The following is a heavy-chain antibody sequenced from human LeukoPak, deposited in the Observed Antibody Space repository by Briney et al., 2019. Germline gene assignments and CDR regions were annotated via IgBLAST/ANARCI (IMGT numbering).Heavy chain of an antibody. Sequence: GGSLRLSCAASGFTFSNYAMSWVRQAPGKGLEWVSAISGSGGSTYYADSVKGRFTISRDNSKNTLYLQMNSLRAEDTAVYYCATARYSYGNYFDYWGQGTLVTVSS. V-gene: IGHV3-23*01. CDR2: ISGSGGST. CDR1: GFTFSNYA. D-gene: IGHD5-18*01. J-gene: IGHJ4*02. CDR3: ATARYSYGNYFDY.